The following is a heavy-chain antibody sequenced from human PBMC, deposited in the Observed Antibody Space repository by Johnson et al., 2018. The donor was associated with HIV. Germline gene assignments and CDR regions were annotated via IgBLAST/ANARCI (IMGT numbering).Heavy chain of an antibody. CDR2: INWNGGST. CDR1: GFTFDDNG. J-gene: IGHJ3*02. CDR3: AKDRDYCGSGLI. D-gene: IGHD3-10*01. V-gene: IGHV3-20*04. Sequence: VQLVESGGGVVRPGGSLRLSCAASGFTFDDNGMSWVRQAPGKGLEWVSGINWNGGSTGYADSVKGRFTVSRDNAKNSLYLQMNSLRAEDTAVYYCAKDRDYCGSGLIWGQGTMVTVSS.